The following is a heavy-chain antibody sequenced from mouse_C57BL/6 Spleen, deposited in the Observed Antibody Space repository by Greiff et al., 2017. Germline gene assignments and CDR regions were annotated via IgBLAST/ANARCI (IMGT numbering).Heavy chain of an antibody. D-gene: IGHD1-1*01. J-gene: IGHJ2*01. CDR3: ARVGGSRPCDY. CDR2: IYPGDGDT. Sequence: VKLMESGAELVKPGASVKISCKASGYAFSSYWMNWVKQRPGKGLEWIGQIYPGDGDTNYNGKFKGQATLTADKSSSTAYMQLSSLTSEDSAVYFCARVGGSRPCDYWGQGTTLTVSS. CDR1: GYAFSSYW. V-gene: IGHV1-80*01.